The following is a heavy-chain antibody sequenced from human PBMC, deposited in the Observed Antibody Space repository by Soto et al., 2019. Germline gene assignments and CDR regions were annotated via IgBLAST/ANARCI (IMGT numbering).Heavy chain of an antibody. CDR3: ARGSLKFGELYDAFDI. J-gene: IGHJ3*02. CDR1: GYTFINHG. D-gene: IGHD3-10*01. V-gene: IGHV1-18*01. CDR2: MSAYNGNT. Sequence: QVQLVQSGVEVKKPGASVKVSCKASGYTFINHGISWWRQAPGQGLEWMGWMSAYNGNTNYEQRFQARVTMTRDTPTSIAHMELRSLRSDDTAVYYCARGSLKFGELYDAFDIWGQGTMVIVSS.